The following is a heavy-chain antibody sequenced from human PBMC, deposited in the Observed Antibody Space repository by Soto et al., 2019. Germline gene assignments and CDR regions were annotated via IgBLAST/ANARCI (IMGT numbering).Heavy chain of an antibody. CDR1: GGSISSYY. J-gene: IGHJ6*03. D-gene: IGHD2-15*01. CDR3: ARVVPYCSVGSCYYRYYYYMDV. Sequence: SETLSLTCTVSGGSISSYYWSWIRQPPGKGLEWIGYIYYSGSTNYNPSLKSRVTISVDTSKNQFSLKLSSVTAADTAVYYCARVVPYCSVGSCYYRYYYYMDVWGKGTTVTVSS. V-gene: IGHV4-59*08. CDR2: IYYSGST.